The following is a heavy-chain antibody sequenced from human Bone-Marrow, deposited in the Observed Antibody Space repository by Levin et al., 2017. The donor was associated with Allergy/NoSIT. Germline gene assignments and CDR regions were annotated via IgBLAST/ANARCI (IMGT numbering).Heavy chain of an antibody. CDR2: VHRSGST. J-gene: IGHJ4*02. CDR3: ARDYTYGSGLDY. D-gene: IGHD3-10*01. Sequence: SQTLSLTCLVSGVSVNSASYYWTWIRQSPGKGLEWIGYVHRSGSTNYNASLKSRLTISLDTATNQFSLRLNSLTAADTAVYYCARDYTYGSGLDYWGQGTLVTVSS. CDR1: GVSVNSASYY. V-gene: IGHV4-61*01.